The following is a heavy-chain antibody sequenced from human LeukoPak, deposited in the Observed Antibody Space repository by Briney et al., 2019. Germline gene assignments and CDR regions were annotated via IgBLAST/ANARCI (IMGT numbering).Heavy chain of an antibody. CDR2: ISYDGSGK. V-gene: IGHV3-30*04. D-gene: IGHD3-3*01. J-gene: IGHJ4*02. Sequence: GGSLILSCAASGFTFSNYAMHWVRQAPGKGLEWVALISYDGSGKYYSDSVKGRFTISRDSSENTLYLQMNSLRAEDTAIYYCARERTGYYIVYWGQGTLVTVSS. CDR1: GFTFSNYA. CDR3: ARERTGYYIVY.